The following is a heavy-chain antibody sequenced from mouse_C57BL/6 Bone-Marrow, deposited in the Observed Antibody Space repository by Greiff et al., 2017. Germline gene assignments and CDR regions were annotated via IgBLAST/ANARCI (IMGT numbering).Heavy chain of an antibody. Sequence: VQLQQSGAELVKPGASVKMSCKASGYTFTSYWINWVKQRPGQGLEWIGEIYPGSGSTNYNEKFKGKATLTVDTSSSTAYMQLSSLTSEDSAVYNCARSYCDNYGYFAVWGTGTTVTVSS. V-gene: IGHV1-55*01. J-gene: IGHJ1*03. CDR2: IYPGSGST. D-gene: IGHD2-14*01. CDR3: ARSYCDNYGYFAV. CDR1: GYTFTSYW.